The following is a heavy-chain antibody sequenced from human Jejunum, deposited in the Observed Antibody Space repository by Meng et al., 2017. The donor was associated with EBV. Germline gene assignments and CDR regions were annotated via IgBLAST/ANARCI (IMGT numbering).Heavy chain of an antibody. Sequence: VQRVGSGGGLVQPADSLRLPCAASGFTLSSYWMHWVRQAPGKGLVWVSRINSDGSKTNYADSVKGRFTITRDIAKNTLYLQLNSLRADDTAVYYCVRGPPPDTWGQGTLVTVSS. J-gene: IGHJ5*02. V-gene: IGHV3-74*01. CDR2: INSDGSKT. CDR1: GFTLSSYW. CDR3: VRGPPPDT.